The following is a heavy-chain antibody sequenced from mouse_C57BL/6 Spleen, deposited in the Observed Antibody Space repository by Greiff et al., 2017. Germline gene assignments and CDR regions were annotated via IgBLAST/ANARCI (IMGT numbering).Heavy chain of an antibody. CDR3: ARDYSNYEGYFDV. CDR1: GYTFTSYW. CDR2: IDPCDSDT. J-gene: IGHJ1*03. D-gene: IGHD2-5*01. V-gene: IGHV1-50*01. Sequence: VQLQQPGAELVKPGASVKLSCKASGYTFTSYWMQWVKQRPGQGLEWMGVIDPCDSDTNYNQKSKGKATLTVDTSSRTAYMQLSSMTAEDAAVYYCARDYSNYEGYFDVWGTGTTVTVSS.